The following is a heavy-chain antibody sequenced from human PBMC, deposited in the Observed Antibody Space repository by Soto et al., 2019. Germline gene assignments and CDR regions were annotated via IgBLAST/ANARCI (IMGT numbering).Heavy chain of an antibody. CDR1: GFVFSSYS. V-gene: IGHV3-48*02. D-gene: IGHD2-2*01. CDR3: ARVGDCTGTSCYASDY. Sequence: HPGGSLRLSCEASGFVFSSYSMNWVRQAPGKGLEWISYISGSSKTIYYADSVKGRCTISRDNAKKLVYLQMSSLRDEDMAVHYCARVGDCTGTSCYASDYWGRGSLSTVSS. J-gene: IGHJ4*02. CDR2: ISGSSKTI.